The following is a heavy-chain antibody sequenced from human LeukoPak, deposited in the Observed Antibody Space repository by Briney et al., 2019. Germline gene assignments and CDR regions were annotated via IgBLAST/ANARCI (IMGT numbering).Heavy chain of an antibody. CDR2: VYYSGST. J-gene: IGHJ4*02. V-gene: IGHV4-59*08. CDR3: ARHWLDSGTPDRFDY. D-gene: IGHD3-10*01. Sequence: SETLSLTCTVSGGSHSGFYWSWIRQPPGKGLEWIGYVYYSGSTNYNPSLKSRVAISVDTSKNQFSLKLRSVTAADTAVYYCARHWLDSGTPDRFDYWGQGTLVTVSS. CDR1: GGSHSGFY.